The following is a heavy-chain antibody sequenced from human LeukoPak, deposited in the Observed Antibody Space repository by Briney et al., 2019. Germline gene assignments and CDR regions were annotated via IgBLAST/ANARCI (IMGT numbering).Heavy chain of an antibody. CDR2: ISRDSRTI. D-gene: IGHD1-7*01. Sequence: GRSLRLSCAASGFSFGDYAMHWVRQAPGEGLEWVSGISRDSRTIVYADSVKGRFTISRDNAKNSLYLQMGSLTTEDTAFYYCAAKKGGTASFDYWGQGTLVTVSP. J-gene: IGHJ4*02. CDR1: GFSFGDYA. CDR3: AAKKGGTASFDY. V-gene: IGHV3-9*01.